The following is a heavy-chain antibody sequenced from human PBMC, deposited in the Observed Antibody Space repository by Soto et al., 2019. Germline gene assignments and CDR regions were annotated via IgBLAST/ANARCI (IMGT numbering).Heavy chain of an antibody. J-gene: IGHJ4*02. Sequence: QVQLVESGGGVGQPGRSLRLSCAASGFTFSSYVMHWVRQAPGNGLEWVALISYDGSDKYYEDSVKGRFTISRDNSKTTSSIQMNSLRVDDTAVYYSGAGQYFSDYWGQGTLVTVAA. V-gene: IGHV3-30*03. CDR3: GAGQYFSDY. D-gene: IGHD6-13*01. CDR1: GFTFSSYV. CDR2: ISYDGSDK.